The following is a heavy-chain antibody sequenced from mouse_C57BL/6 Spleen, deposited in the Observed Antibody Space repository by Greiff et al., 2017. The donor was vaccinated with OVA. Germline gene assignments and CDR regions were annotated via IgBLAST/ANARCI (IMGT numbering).Heavy chain of an antibody. V-gene: IGHV10-1*01. Sequence: EVQRVESGGGLVQPKGSLKLSCAASGFSFNTYAMNWVRQAPGKGLEWVARIRSKSNNYATYYADSVKDRFTISRDDSESMLYLQMNNLKTEDTAMYCCVRLFTRAMDYWGQGTSVTVSS. CDR3: VRLFTRAMDY. CDR2: IRSKSNNYAT. CDR1: GFSFNTYA. D-gene: IGHD1-1*01. J-gene: IGHJ4*01.